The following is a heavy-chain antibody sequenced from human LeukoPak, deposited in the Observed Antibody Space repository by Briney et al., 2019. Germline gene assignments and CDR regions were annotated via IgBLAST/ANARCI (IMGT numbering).Heavy chain of an antibody. D-gene: IGHD6-19*01. CDR3: ARPERDSSGFDY. V-gene: IGHV4-39*01. J-gene: IGHJ4*02. CDR2: IYXSGSX. Sequence: SETLXXXXXVSGGSXXXXXXXXGWIRQPPXXXXXWIGSIYXSGSXYXXPXLXXRXXXXXDTSKNQFSLKLSSVTAADTAVYYCARPERDSSGFDYWGQGTLVTVSS. CDR1: GGSXXXXXXX.